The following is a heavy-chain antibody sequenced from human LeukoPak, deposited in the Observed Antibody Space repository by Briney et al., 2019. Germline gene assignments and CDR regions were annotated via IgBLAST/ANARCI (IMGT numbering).Heavy chain of an antibody. CDR3: ARGSYSSSWFPPNSFDY. V-gene: IGHV4-34*01. D-gene: IGHD6-13*01. CDR2: INHSGST. Sequence: SESLSLTCAVYGGSFSSYYWSWMRQPPGKGLEWIGEINHSGSTNYNPSLKSRVTISVDTSKNQFSLKLSSVTAADTAVYYCARGSYSSSWFPPNSFDYWGQGTLVTVSS. J-gene: IGHJ4*02. CDR1: GGSFSSYY.